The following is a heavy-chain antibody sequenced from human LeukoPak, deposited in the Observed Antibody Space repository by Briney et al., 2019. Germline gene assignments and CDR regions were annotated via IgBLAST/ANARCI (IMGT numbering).Heavy chain of an antibody. CDR2: IYPDDSDT. J-gene: IGHJ4*02. V-gene: IGHV5-51*01. CDR1: GYSFSGYW. D-gene: IGHD3-16*01. Sequence: GESLKISCKGSGYSFSGYWIGWVRQMPGKGLEWMGIIYPDDSDTRYSPSFQGQATFSADKSISTAYLQWDSLKASDTAIYYCARFGGESLAHYYCDYWGQGTLVTVSS. CDR3: ARFGGESLAHYYCDY.